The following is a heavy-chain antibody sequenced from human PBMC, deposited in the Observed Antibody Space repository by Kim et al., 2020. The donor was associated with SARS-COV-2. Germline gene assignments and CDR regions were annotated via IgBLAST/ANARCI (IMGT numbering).Heavy chain of an antibody. J-gene: IGHJ6*02. CDR1: GYTFTGYY. CDR2: INPNSGGT. D-gene: IGHD6-6*01. Sequence: ASVKVSCKASGYTFTGYYMHWVRQAPGQGLEWMGRINPNSGGTNYAQKFQGRVTMTRDTSISTAYMELSRLRSDDTAVYYCARVGGPSGIEYSSSSGYGMDVWGQGTTVTVSS. CDR3: ARVGGPSGIEYSSSSGYGMDV. V-gene: IGHV1-2*06.